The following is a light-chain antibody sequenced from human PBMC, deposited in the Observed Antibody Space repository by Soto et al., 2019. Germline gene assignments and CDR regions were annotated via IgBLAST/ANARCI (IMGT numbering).Light chain of an antibody. CDR2: EVS. Sequence: QSALTQPASVSGSPGQSITISCTGTSSDVGGYNYVSWYQQHPGTAPKLIMSEVSNRCPGVSNRFSGSKSGNTASLTSSGLQAEDEADYYCNSYTSKSTGVFGTGTKLTVL. J-gene: IGLJ1*01. CDR3: NSYTSKSTGV. V-gene: IGLV2-14*01. CDR1: SSDVGGYNY.